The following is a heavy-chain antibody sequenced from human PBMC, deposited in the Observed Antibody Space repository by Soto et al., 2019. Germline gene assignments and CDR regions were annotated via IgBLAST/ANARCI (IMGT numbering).Heavy chain of an antibody. CDR2: INPNSGGT. CDR1: GYTFTGYY. V-gene: IGHV1-2*04. CDR3: ARGTYSSSWLYYYYGRDV. Sequence: ASVKVSCKASGYTFTGYYMHWVRQAPGQGLEWMGWINPNSGGTNYAQKFQGWVTMTRDTSISTAYMELSRLRSDDTAVYYCARGTYSSSWLYYYYGRDVWGQGTTVPVSS. J-gene: IGHJ6*02. D-gene: IGHD6-13*01.